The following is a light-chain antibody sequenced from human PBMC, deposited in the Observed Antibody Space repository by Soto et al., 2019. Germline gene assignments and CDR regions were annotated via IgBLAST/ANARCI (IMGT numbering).Light chain of an antibody. CDR1: GSDVGGFNY. V-gene: IGLV2-14*01. J-gene: IGLJ1*01. Sequence: QSALTQPASVSGSPGQSITISCTGTGSDVGGFNYVSWYQQHPGKAPKLMIYDVSNRPSDISNRFSGSKSGNTASPTISGLQAEDEADYYCGSYTSSSTPYVFGTGTKLTVL. CDR2: DVS. CDR3: GSYTSSSTPYV.